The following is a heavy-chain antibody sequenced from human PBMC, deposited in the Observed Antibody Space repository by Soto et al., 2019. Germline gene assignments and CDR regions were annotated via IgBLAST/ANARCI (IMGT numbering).Heavy chain of an antibody. Sequence: PGGSLRLSCAASGFTFSSYGMHWVCQAPGKGLEWVAVISYDGSNKYYADSLKGRFTVSRDNSKNTLYLQMSSLRAEDTAVYYCVKDGSSGWPYYYGMDVWGQGTTVTVSS. V-gene: IGHV3-30*18. D-gene: IGHD6-19*01. CDR2: ISYDGSNK. CDR3: VKDGSSGWPYYYGMDV. J-gene: IGHJ6*02. CDR1: GFTFSSYG.